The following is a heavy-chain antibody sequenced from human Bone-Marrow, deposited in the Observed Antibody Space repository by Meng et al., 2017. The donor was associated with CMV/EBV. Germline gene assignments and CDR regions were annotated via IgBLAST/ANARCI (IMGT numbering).Heavy chain of an antibody. V-gene: IGHV4-31*03. J-gene: IGHJ4*02. CDR2: IHYTGST. CDR1: GASMSGTDRY. Sequence: CSVSGASMSGTDRYWAWIRHHPERGLEWIGYIHYTGSTLYNPSLRSRLTISIDTSKSQFTLNVTSVTAADTAVYYCVRELMAPAAIDFWGQGTLVTVSS. CDR3: VRELMAPAAIDF. D-gene: IGHD6-13*01.